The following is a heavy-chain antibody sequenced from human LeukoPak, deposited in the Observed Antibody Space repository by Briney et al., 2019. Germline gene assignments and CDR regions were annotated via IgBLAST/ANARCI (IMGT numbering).Heavy chain of an antibody. D-gene: IGHD3-22*01. CDR1: GYTFTGYY. CDR3: ARGPQQRITMIVVVRPFDY. J-gene: IGHJ4*02. V-gene: IGHV1-8*02. CDR2: MNPNSGNT. Sequence: ASVKVSCKTSGYTFTGYYMHWVRQAPGQGLEWMGWMNPNSGNTGYAQKFQGRVTMTRNTSISTAYMELSSLRSEDTAVYYCARGPQQRITMIVVVRPFDYWGQGTLVTVSS.